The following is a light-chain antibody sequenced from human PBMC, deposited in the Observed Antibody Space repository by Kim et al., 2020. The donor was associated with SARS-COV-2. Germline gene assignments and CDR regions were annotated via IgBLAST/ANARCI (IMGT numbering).Light chain of an antibody. CDR1: SNDVGGYNY. CDR2: DVS. J-gene: IGLJ1*01. Sequence: GQSITISCTGTSNDVGGYNYVSWYQQHPGKAPKLMIYDVSKRPSGFSNRFSGSKSGNTASLTISGLQAEDEADYYCSSYTSSSTYVFGTGTKVTVL. V-gene: IGLV2-14*04. CDR3: SSYTSSSTYV.